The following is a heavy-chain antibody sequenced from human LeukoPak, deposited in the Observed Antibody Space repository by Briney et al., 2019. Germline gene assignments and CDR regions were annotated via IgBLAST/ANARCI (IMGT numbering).Heavy chain of an antibody. J-gene: IGHJ4*02. CDR3: TRDQT. V-gene: IGHV3-7*01. Sequence: PGGSLRLSCVGALGSHWMGWVRQAPGKGLEWVANIKEDGSQKYYMDSVKGRFTISRDNAKSSPFLQMNNLRVEDTAVYYCTRDQTWGQGTLVTVSS. CDR1: LGSHW. CDR2: IKEDGSQK.